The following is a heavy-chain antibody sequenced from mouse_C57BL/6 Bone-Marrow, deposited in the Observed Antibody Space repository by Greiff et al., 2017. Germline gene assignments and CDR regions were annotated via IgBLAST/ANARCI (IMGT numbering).Heavy chain of an antibody. V-gene: IGHV5-9*01. D-gene: IGHD2-5*01. J-gene: IGHJ3*01. CDR2: ISGGGGNT. CDR3: ARHSAYYSNYGFAY. Sequence: EVQLVESGGGLVKPGGSLKLSCAASGFTFSSYTMSWVRQAPGKGLEWVATISGGGGNTYYPDSVKGRFTISRDNAKNTLYLQMSSLRSEDTALYYCARHSAYYSNYGFAYGGRGKLVTVSA. CDR1: GFTFSSYT.